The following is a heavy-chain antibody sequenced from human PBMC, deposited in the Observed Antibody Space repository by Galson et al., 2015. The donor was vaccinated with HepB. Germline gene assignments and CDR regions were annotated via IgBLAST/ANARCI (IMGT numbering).Heavy chain of an antibody. D-gene: IGHD3-22*01. CDR3: ARGLGDSSGSRGAFDI. CDR2: IIPIFGTA. J-gene: IGHJ3*02. V-gene: IGHV1-69*06. Sequence: SVKVSCKASGGTFSSYAISWVRQAPGQGLEWMGGIIPIFGTANYAQKFQGRVTITADKSTSTAYMELSSLRSEDTAVYYCARGLGDSSGSRGAFDIWGQGTMVTVSS. CDR1: GGTFSSYA.